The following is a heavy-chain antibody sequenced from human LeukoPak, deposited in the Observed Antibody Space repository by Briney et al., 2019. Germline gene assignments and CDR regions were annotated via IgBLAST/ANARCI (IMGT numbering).Heavy chain of an antibody. CDR3: ARGVAAVSFDY. CDR1: GGSFSGYY. D-gene: IGHD3-16*01. CDR2: INHSGST. Sequence: PSETLSLTCAVYGGSFSGYYWSWIRQPPGKGLEWIGEINHSGSTNYNPSLKSRVTISVDTSKNQFSLKLSSVTAADTAVYYCARGVAAVSFDYWGQGILVTVSS. J-gene: IGHJ4*02. V-gene: IGHV4-34*01.